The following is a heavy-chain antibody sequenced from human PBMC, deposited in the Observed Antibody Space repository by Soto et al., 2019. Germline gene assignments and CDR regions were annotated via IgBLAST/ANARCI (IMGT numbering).Heavy chain of an antibody. CDR1: GGSISSYY. CDR2: IYYSGST. Sequence: QVQLQESGPRLVKPSETLSLTCIVSGGSISSYYWSWIRQPPGKGLEWIGYIYYSGSTNYNPSLRGRVTISVATSKNQFSLKLSSVTAADTAVYYCARAVLPATAPFDYWGQGTLVTVSS. CDR3: ARAVLPATAPFDY. J-gene: IGHJ4*02. V-gene: IGHV4-59*01. D-gene: IGHD2-2*01.